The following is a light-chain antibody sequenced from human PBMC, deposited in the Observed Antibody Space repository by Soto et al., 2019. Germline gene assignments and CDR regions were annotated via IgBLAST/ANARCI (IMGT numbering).Light chain of an antibody. Sequence: EMVLTQSPGTLSLSPGERATLSCRASESVASSYLAWYQQKPGQAPRLLIYGASSRATGIPDRFSGRGSGTDFSITISRLEPEDFAVYYCQQYGSSPWAFGPGTKVEIK. CDR2: GAS. J-gene: IGKJ1*01. V-gene: IGKV3-20*01. CDR3: QQYGSSPWA. CDR1: ESVASSY.